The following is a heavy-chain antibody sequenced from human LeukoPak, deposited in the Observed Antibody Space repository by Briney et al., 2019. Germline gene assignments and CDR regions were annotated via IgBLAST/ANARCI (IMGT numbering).Heavy chain of an antibody. CDR1: GFTFSSYG. V-gene: IGHV3-30*02. CDR3: ARNLKEYDYVWGSYPADDY. D-gene: IGHD3-16*02. CDR2: IQYDGSNK. Sequence: GGSLRLSCAASGFTFSSYGMHWVRQAPGKGLEWVTFIQYDGSNKYYADSVKGRFTISRDNSKNTVYLQMNSLRAEDTAVYYCARNLKEYDYVWGSYPADDYWGQGTLVTVSS. J-gene: IGHJ4*02.